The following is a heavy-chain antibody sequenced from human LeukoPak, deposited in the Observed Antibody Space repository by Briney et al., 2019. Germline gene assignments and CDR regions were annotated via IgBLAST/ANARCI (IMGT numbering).Heavy chain of an antibody. CDR3: ARTVPSSPFYYYYGMDV. Sequence: GGSLRLSCAASGFTFSRYWMTWVRQAPGKGLEWVAKIEQDGSEKYYVDSVKGRFAISRDNAKNSLYLQMNSLRVEDTAVYYCARTVPSSPFYYYYGMDVWGQGTTVTVSS. V-gene: IGHV3-7*01. CDR1: GFTFSRYW. J-gene: IGHJ6*02. CDR2: IEQDGSEK.